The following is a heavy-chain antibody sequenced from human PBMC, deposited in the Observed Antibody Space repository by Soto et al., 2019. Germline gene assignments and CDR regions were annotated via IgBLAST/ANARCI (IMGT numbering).Heavy chain of an antibody. Sequence: SETLSLTCTVSGGSISSGGYYWSWIRQHPGKGLEWIGYIYYSGSTYYNPSLKSRVTISVDTSKNQFSLKLSSVTAADTAVYYCARAGSSGYVRDDAFDIWGQGTMVTVSS. J-gene: IGHJ3*02. V-gene: IGHV4-31*03. CDR3: ARAGSSGYVRDDAFDI. CDR2: IYYSGST. D-gene: IGHD3-22*01. CDR1: GGSISSGGYY.